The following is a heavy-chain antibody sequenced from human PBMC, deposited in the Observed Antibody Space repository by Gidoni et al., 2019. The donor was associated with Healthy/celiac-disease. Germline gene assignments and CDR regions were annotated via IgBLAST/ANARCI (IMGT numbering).Heavy chain of an antibody. CDR3: ARDQGELLNYYMDV. CDR2: IYSGGST. Sequence: EVQLVESGGGLIQPGGSLRLSCAAPGFTVSSNYMSWVRQAPGKGLEWVSVIYSGGSTYYADSVKGRFTISRDNSKNTLYLQMNSLRAEDTAVYYCARDQGELLNYYMDVWGKGTTVTVSS. J-gene: IGHJ6*03. CDR1: GFTVSSNY. D-gene: IGHD3-16*01. V-gene: IGHV3-53*01.